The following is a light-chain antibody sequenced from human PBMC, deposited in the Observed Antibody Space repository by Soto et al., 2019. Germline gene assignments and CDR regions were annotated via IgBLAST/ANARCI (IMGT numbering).Light chain of an antibody. Sequence: QSALTQPDSVSGSPGQSITISCTGTSSDVGSYNLVSWYQQHPGKAPKLMIYEGSKRPSGVSNRFSGSKSGNTASLTISGLQAEDEAVYYCCSYAGSSTSYVFGTGTKLTVL. CDR3: CSYAGSSTSYV. CDR2: EGS. CDR1: SSDVGSYNL. V-gene: IGLV2-23*01. J-gene: IGLJ1*01.